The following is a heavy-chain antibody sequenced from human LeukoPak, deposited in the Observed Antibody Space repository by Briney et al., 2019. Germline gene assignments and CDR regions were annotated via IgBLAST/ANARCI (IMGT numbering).Heavy chain of an antibody. CDR1: GFTFSSYS. CDR2: ISSSSSYI. CDR3: ARGHYDVLTDSLNQFAY. V-gene: IGHV3-21*01. D-gene: IGHD3-9*01. J-gene: IGHJ4*02. Sequence: PGGSLRLSCAASGFTFSSYSMHWLRQAPGKGLEWVSSISSSSSYIYYADSVRRRFTISRDNAKTSLYLQMNSLRAEDTAVYYCARGHYDVLTDSLNQFAYWGQGTLVTVSS.